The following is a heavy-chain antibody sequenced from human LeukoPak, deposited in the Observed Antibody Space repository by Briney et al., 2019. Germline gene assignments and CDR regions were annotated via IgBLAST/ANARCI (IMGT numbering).Heavy chain of an antibody. Sequence: ASVKVSCKASGYTFTGSYIHWVRQAPGQGLEWMGWINPNSGVTNYAQKFQGRVTMTRDTSISTAYMELSSLRSDDTAVYYCARDSGASHLDYWGQETLVTVSS. J-gene: IGHJ4*02. CDR2: INPNSGVT. CDR3: ARDSGASHLDY. D-gene: IGHD2-15*01. CDR1: GYTFTGSY. V-gene: IGHV1-2*02.